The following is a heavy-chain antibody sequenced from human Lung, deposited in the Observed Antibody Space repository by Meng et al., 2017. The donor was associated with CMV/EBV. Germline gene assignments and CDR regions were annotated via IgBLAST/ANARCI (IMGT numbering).Heavy chain of an antibody. Sequence: SXXVSXKASGGTFSSYAISWVRQAPGQGLEWMGGIIPIFGTANYAQKFQGRVTITTDESTSTAYMELSSLRSEDTAVYYCARAVDYYYYYGMEVWGPGTXVNGAS. CDR2: IIPIFGTA. CDR1: GGTFSSYA. V-gene: IGHV1-69*05. CDR3: ARAVDYYYYYGMEV. J-gene: IGHJ6*02.